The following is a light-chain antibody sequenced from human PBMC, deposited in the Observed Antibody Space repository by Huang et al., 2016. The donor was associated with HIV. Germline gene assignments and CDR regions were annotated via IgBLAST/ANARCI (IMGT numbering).Light chain of an antibody. CDR2: DAS. V-gene: IGKV3-11*01. CDR1: QSVRNY. J-gene: IGKJ4*01. CDR3: QQRYNWPLT. Sequence: EIVLTQSPASLALSPGERATLSCRASQSVRNYLAWYLQKPGQAPRLLIFDASNRATDIPARFSGSGSGTDFTLTISSLEPEDFAVYYCQQRYNWPLTFGGGTKVEIK.